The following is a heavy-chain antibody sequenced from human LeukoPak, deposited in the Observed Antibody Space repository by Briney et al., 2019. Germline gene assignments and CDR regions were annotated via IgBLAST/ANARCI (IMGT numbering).Heavy chain of an antibody. CDR2: IYYSGST. J-gene: IGHJ5*02. CDR3: ARDQAEMATYWFDP. V-gene: IGHV4-39*07. Sequence: PSGTLSLTCAVSGGSISSSSYYWGWIRQPPGKGLEWIGSIYYSGSTYYNPSLKSRVTISVDTSKNQFSLKLSSVTAADTAVYYCARDQAEMATYWFDPWGQGTLVTVSS. CDR1: GGSISSSSYY. D-gene: IGHD5-24*01.